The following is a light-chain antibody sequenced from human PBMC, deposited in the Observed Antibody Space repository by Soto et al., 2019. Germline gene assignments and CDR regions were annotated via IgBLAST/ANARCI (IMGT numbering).Light chain of an antibody. CDR2: GAS. V-gene: IGKV3-20*01. Sequence: EIVLTQSPGTLSLSPGERATLSCRASQRVPSTYLAWYQQKPGQAPRLLLYGASSRAAGIPDRFSGSGSGTEFTLTISRLEPEDFAVYYCQQSGSSLTFGQGTKVESK. CDR1: QRVPSTY. CDR3: QQSGSSLT. J-gene: IGKJ1*01.